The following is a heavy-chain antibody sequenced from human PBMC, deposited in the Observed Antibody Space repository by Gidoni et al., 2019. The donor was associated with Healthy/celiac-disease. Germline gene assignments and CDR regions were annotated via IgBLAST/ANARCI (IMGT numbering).Heavy chain of an antibody. CDR2: ISWNSGSI. V-gene: IGHV3-9*01. Sequence: EVQLVESGGGLVQPGRSLILSCAASGFTFADYAMHWVRQAPGKGLEWVSGISWNSGSIGYADSVKGRFTISRDNAKNSLYLQMNSLRAEDTALYYCAKDERAGMASEYFDLWGRGTLVTVSS. J-gene: IGHJ2*01. CDR3: AKDERAGMASEYFDL. CDR1: GFTFADYA. D-gene: IGHD6-13*01.